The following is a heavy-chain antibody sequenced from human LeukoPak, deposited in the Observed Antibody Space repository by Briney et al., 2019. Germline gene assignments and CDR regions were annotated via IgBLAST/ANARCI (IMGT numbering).Heavy chain of an antibody. CDR3: AKGADSSGFSYYYYGMDV. V-gene: IGHV3-23*01. Sequence: GGSLRLSCAASGFTFSSYAMSWVRQAPGKGLEWVSAISGSGGSTYYADSVKGRFTISRDNSKNTLYLQMNSLRAEDTAVYYCAKGADSSGFSYYYYGMDVWGQGTTVTVSS. CDR1: GFTFSSYA. J-gene: IGHJ6*02. CDR2: ISGSGGST. D-gene: IGHD6-19*01.